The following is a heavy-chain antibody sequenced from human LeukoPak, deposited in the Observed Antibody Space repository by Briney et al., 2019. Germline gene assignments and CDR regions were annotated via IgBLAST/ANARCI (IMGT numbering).Heavy chain of an antibody. CDR2: IYTSGST. V-gene: IGHV4-4*07. Sequence: PSETLSLTCTVSGGSISSYYWSWIRQPAGKGLEWIGRIYTSGSTNYNPSLKSRVTMSVDTSKNQFSLKLSSVTAADTAVYYCARGYYDILTGYYRDYWGQGTLVTVSS. CDR3: ARGYYDILTGYYRDY. CDR1: GGSISSYY. J-gene: IGHJ4*02. D-gene: IGHD3-9*01.